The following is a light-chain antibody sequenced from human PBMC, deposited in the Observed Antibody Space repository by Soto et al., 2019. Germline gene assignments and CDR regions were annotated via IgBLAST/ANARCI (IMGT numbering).Light chain of an antibody. CDR2: KAS. V-gene: IGKV1-5*03. CDR3: QQYNSYSAWT. CDR1: QTTTNW. Sequence: DIQMTQSPSILSASVGDRVTITCRASQTTTNWLAWYQQKPGKAPKLLIYKASTLESGVPSRFSGSGSGAEFTLTISSLQPDDVATYYCQQYNSYSAWTFGQGTKVDIK. J-gene: IGKJ1*01.